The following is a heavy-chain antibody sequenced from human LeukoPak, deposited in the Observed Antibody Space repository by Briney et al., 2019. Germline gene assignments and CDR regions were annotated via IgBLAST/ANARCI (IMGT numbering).Heavy chain of an antibody. V-gene: IGHV4-39*01. CDR3: ARHRALWFGELLPGYYFDY. CDR2: IYYSGST. CDR1: GGSISSSSSY. J-gene: IGHJ4*02. D-gene: IGHD3-10*01. Sequence: SETLSLTCTVSGGSISSSSSYWGWIRQPPGKGLEWIGSIYYSGSTYYNPSLKSRVTISVDTSKNQFSLKLSSVTAADTAVYYCARHRALWFGELLPGYYFDYWGQGTLVTVSS.